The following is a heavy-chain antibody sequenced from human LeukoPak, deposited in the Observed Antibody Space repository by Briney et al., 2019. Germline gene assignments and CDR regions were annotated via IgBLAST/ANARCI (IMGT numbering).Heavy chain of an antibody. CDR3: ARSRGAGPGAYFDY. Sequence: SGGSLRLSCAASGFTFSSYGMHWVRQAPGKGLEWVAVISYDGSNKYYADSVEGRFTISRDNAENSLYLQMNSLRAEDTAVYYCARSRGAGPGAYFDYWGQGTLVTVTS. CDR2: ISYDGSNK. J-gene: IGHJ4*02. D-gene: IGHD6-19*01. CDR1: GFTFSSYG. V-gene: IGHV3-30*03.